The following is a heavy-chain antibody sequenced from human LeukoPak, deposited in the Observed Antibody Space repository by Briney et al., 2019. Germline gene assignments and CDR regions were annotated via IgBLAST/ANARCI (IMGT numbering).Heavy chain of an antibody. CDR2: IYHSGST. V-gene: IGHV4-30-2*03. Sequence: SQTLSLTCAVSGGSISSGGYSWSWIRQPPGKGLEWIGYIYHSGSTYYNPSLKSRVTISVDTSKNQFSLKLNSVTAADTAVYYCARRLYWSSRTVAFDIWGQGTMVTVS. J-gene: IGHJ3*02. D-gene: IGHD1-26*01. CDR1: GGSISSGGYS. CDR3: ARRLYWSSRTVAFDI.